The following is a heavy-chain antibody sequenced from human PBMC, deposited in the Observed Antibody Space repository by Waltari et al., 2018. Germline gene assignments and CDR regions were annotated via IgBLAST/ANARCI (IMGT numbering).Heavy chain of an antibody. CDR2: INAGNGNT. J-gene: IGHJ6*02. CDR3: ARAGAIVSRYYYYGMDV. D-gene: IGHD1-26*01. Sequence: QVQLVQSGAEVKKPGASVKVSCKASGYTFTGYYMHWVRQAPGQGLEWMGRINAGNGNTKYSQKFQGRVPITRDTSASTAYMELSSLRSEDTAVYYCARAGAIVSRYYYYGMDVWGQGTTVTVSS. CDR1: GYTFTGYY. V-gene: IGHV1-3*01.